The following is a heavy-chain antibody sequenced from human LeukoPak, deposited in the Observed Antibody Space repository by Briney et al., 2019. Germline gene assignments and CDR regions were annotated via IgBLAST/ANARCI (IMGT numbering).Heavy chain of an antibody. CDR1: GGSISSYS. Sequence: SETLSLTCTVSGGSISSYSWSWIRQPPGKGPEWIGYISYSGSTNYNPSLKSRVTISVDTSKNQFSLKLSSVTAADTAVYYCARGYYGSGNWFDPWGQGTLVTVSS. J-gene: IGHJ5*02. V-gene: IGHV4-59*01. D-gene: IGHD3-10*01. CDR2: ISYSGST. CDR3: ARGYYGSGNWFDP.